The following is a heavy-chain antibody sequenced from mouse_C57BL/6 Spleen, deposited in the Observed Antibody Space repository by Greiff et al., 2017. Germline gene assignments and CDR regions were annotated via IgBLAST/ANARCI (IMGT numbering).Heavy chain of an antibody. CDR1: GFTFSSYG. CDR2: ISSGGSYT. V-gene: IGHV5-6*02. CDR3: ARQRNGIDY. D-gene: IGHD2-1*01. Sequence: EVMLVESGGDLVKPGGSLKLSCAASGFTFSSYGMSWVRQTPDKRLEWVATISSGGSYTYYPDSVKGRFTLSRGNAKNTRYRQMSSLKSEDTAMYYCARQRNGIDYWGQGTTLTVSS. J-gene: IGHJ2*01.